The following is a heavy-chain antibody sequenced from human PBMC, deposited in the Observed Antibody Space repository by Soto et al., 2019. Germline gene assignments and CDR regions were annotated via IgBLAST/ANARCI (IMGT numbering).Heavy chain of an antibody. CDR2: IWYDGSNK. CDR1: GFTFSSYG. V-gene: IGHV3-33*01. Sequence: GGSLRLSCAASGFTFSSYGMHWVRQAPGKGLEWVAVIWYDGSNKYYADSVKGRFTISRDNSKNTLYLQMNSLGAEDTAVYYCARGSYYYGSGRDYFDYWGQGTLVTVSS. CDR3: ARGSYYYGSGRDYFDY. J-gene: IGHJ4*02. D-gene: IGHD3-10*01.